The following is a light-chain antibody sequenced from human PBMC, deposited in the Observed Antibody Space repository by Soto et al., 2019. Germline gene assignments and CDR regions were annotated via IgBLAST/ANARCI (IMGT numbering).Light chain of an antibody. CDR2: DAS. CDR3: QQRSNWPRT. J-gene: IGKJ4*01. V-gene: IGKV3-11*01. Sequence: EVVLTQSPATLSLSPGERATLSCRASQSVSSYLAWYQQKPGQAPRLLIYDASNRATGIPARFSASGSGTDFTLTISSLEPEDFAVYYCQQRSNWPRTFGGGTKVEIK. CDR1: QSVSSY.